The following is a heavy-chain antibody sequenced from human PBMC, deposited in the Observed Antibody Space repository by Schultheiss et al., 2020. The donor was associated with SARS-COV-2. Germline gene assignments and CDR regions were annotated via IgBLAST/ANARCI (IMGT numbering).Heavy chain of an antibody. Sequence: GGSLRLSCAASGFTFSSYAMHWVRQAPGKGLEWVAVISYDGSNKYYADSVKGRFTISRDNSKNTLYLQMNSLRAEDTAVYYCARAILPYCSGGSWRVALCYYYGMDVWGQGTTVTVSS. D-gene: IGHD2-15*01. CDR3: ARAILPYCSGGSWRVALCYYYGMDV. CDR1: GFTFSSYA. J-gene: IGHJ6*02. V-gene: IGHV3-30*04. CDR2: ISYDGSNK.